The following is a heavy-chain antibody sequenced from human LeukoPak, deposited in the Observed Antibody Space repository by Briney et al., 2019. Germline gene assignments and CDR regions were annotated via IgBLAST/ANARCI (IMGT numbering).Heavy chain of an antibody. D-gene: IGHD1/OR15-1a*01. Sequence: GGSLRLSCAASGFTFSNWAITWVRQAPGMGLEWVSSISGDGSGTYYADSVKGRFTVSRDNSKDTLYLEISSLRVEDTAVYYCAKWAGSGEQTKRYFGPFDFWGQGTLVTVSS. CDR1: GFTFSNWA. J-gene: IGHJ4*02. CDR3: AKWAGSGEQTKRYFGPFDF. CDR2: ISGDGSGT. V-gene: IGHV3-23*01.